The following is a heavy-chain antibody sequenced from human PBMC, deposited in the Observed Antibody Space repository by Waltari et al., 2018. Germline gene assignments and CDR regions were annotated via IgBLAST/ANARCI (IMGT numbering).Heavy chain of an antibody. D-gene: IGHD6-19*01. J-gene: IGHJ3*02. CDR3: ATSIEVAGRNAFDI. CDR1: GILFVAYW. Sequence: DAQLGESGGGLVQPGVSLRLPRAASGILFVAYWRHWVRQAPGKGLVWVSRIKSDGSASNYADSVQGRFTISRDNARDTLYLQMTSLRVEDTAVYYCATSIEVAGRNAFDIWGQGTMVAVSS. CDR2: IKSDGSAS. V-gene: IGHV3-74*01.